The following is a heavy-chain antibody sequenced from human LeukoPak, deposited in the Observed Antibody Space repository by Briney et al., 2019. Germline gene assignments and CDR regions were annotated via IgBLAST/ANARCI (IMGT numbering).Heavy chain of an antibody. D-gene: IGHD3-3*01. CDR1: GFTFSSYA. CDR2: ISGSGGRT. V-gene: IGHV3-23*01. CDR3: AKDQGYYDFWSGFDY. Sequence: PGGSLRLSCAASGFTFSSYAMSWVRQAPGKGLEWVSAISGSGGRTYYADSVKGRFTISRDNAKNTLYLQMNSLRAEDTAVYYCAKDQGYYDFWSGFDYWGQGTLVTVSS. J-gene: IGHJ4*02.